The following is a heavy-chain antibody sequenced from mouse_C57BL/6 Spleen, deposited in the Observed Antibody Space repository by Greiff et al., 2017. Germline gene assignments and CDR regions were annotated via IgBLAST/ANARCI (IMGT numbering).Heavy chain of an antibody. CDR2: ISYACSN. Sequence: EVKLQESGPGLVKPSQSLSLTCSVTGYSITSGYYWNWLRQFPGDKLEWMGYISYACSNNYNPSLKNRISLTRYTSKYQFFLKLNSVTTEYTATYYCARDYALFAYWGQGTLVTVSA. D-gene: IGHD2-12*01. V-gene: IGHV3-6*01. J-gene: IGHJ3*01. CDR1: GYSITSGYY. CDR3: ARDYALFAY.